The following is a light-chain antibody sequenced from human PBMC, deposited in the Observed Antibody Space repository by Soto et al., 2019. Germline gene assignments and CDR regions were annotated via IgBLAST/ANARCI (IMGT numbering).Light chain of an antibody. CDR2: GAS. J-gene: IGKJ2*01. CDR1: QTFSGP. Sequence: DGQRPQSPPSLSASVGDTVTISCRANQTFSGPLNWYQQKPGKAPKILIYGASVLQSGVPSRLSGSASWTDFTLTISRLQPDDSSTYYGQQSYRIPPTFGQGTKVEL. V-gene: IGKV1-39*01. CDR3: QQSYRIPPT.